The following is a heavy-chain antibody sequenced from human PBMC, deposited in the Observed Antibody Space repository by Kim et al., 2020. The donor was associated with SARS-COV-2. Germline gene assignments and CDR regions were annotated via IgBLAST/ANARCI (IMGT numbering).Heavy chain of an antibody. Sequence: GGSLRLSCAASGFTFSSYAMSWVRQAPGKGLEWVPAISASGGSTYYAASVKGRFTILRDYSTNTLYLQMNSLIAEDTAEYYCAKDSGSLKGDFDYWCQ. V-gene: IGHV3-23*01. CDR3: AKDSGSLKGDFDY. CDR2: ISASGGST. CDR1: GFTFSSYA. D-gene: IGHD1-26*01. J-gene: IGHJ4*02.